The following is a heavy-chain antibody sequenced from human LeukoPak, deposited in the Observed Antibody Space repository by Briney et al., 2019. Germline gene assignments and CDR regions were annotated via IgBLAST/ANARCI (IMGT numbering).Heavy chain of an antibody. D-gene: IGHD5-18*01. J-gene: IGHJ3*02. V-gene: IGHV3-30-3*01. Sequence: PGGSLRLSCAASGFTLSSYAMHWVRQAPGKGLEWVAVISYDGSNKYYADSVKGRFTISRDNSKNTLYLQMDSLRAEDTAVYYCARDLWTYSYAPYAFDIWGQGTMVTVSS. CDR1: GFTLSSYA. CDR3: ARDLWTYSYAPYAFDI. CDR2: ISYDGSNK.